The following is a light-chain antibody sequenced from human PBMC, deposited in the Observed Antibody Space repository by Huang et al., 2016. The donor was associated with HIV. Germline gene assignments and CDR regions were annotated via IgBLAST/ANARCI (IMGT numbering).Light chain of an antibody. CDR3: QQYDDLPYT. J-gene: IGKJ2*01. Sequence: DIQMTQSPSSLSASVGDRVTITCQASHDIGNSLNWYQQKPGKAPKLLIYDASNLQTGVPSRFSGSGSGTDFSFTISSLQPEDIATYFCQQYDDLPYTYGQGTNLEIK. CDR1: HDIGNS. V-gene: IGKV1-33*01. CDR2: DAS.